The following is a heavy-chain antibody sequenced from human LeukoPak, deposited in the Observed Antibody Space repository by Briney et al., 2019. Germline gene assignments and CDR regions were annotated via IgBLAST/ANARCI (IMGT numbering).Heavy chain of an antibody. Sequence: GGSLRLSCAASGFTFSSYAMSWVRQAPGKGLEWVSAISGSGGSTYYADSVKGRFTISRDNSKNTLYLQMNSLGAEDTAVYYCAAYGSGSYDYWGQGTLVTVSS. CDR2: ISGSGGST. J-gene: IGHJ4*02. CDR1: GFTFSSYA. CDR3: AAYGSGSYDY. V-gene: IGHV3-23*01. D-gene: IGHD3-10*01.